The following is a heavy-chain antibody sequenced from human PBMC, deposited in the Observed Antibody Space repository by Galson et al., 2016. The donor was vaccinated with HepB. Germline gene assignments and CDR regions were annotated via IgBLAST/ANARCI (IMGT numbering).Heavy chain of an antibody. J-gene: IGHJ4*02. CDR2: ISAYNGNK. Sequence: SVKVSCKASGYTVNSYGITWVRQAPGQGLEWMGWISAYNGNKQYAQRFQGRVTMTTDTSTSTAYMELRSLRSDDTAVYFCANLDYDLLTVHYFDYWGQGTLVTVSS. CDR3: ANLDYDLLTVHYFDY. CDR1: GYTVNSYG. V-gene: IGHV1-18*01. D-gene: IGHD3-9*01.